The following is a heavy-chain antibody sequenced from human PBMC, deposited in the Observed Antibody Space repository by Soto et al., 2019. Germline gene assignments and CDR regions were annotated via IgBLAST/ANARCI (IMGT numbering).Heavy chain of an antibody. CDR1: AFTFSSYS. J-gene: IGHJ5*02. CDR3: ARDYPDYYDSSGYYP. Sequence: GGSLRLSCAASAFTFSSYSMNWVRQAPGKGLEWVSSISSSSSYIYYADSVKGRFTISRDNAKNSLYLQMNSLRAEDTAVYYCARDYPDYYDSSGYYPWGQGTLLTVSS. V-gene: IGHV3-21*01. CDR2: ISSSSSYI. D-gene: IGHD3-22*01.